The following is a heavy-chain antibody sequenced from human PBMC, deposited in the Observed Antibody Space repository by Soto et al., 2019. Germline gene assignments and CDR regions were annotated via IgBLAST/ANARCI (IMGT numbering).Heavy chain of an antibody. Sequence: QVHLVQSGAEVKKPGSSVKVSCTSSGGAFTSYSINWVRKAPGQGLEWMGGIIPMLGTTNYAQEFQGRVTITAAKSTSKVYMELSSLKSEDRAIYCCARDYEGRDYSFYGMDVWGQGTTVTVSS. CDR3: ARDYEGRDYSFYGMDV. CDR1: GGAFTSYS. D-gene: IGHD3-16*01. J-gene: IGHJ6*02. V-gene: IGHV1-69*08. CDR2: IIPMLGTT.